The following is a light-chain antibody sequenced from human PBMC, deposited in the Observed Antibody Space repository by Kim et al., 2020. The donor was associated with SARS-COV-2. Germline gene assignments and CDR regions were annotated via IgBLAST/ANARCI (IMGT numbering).Light chain of an antibody. J-gene: IGKJ2*01. Sequence: DIQMTQSPATLSASVGDRVTMTCRASQSISTWLAWYQQKPVNAPELLIYKASTLETGVPSRFSGSGSETVFSLSISSLQPTDSATYYCQQYVSYPYTFGQGTKLEI. CDR2: KAS. CDR1: QSISTW. CDR3: QQYVSYPYT. V-gene: IGKV1-5*03.